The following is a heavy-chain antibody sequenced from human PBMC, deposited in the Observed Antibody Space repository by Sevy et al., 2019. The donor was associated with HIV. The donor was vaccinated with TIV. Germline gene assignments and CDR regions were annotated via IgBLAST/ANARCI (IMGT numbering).Heavy chain of an antibody. CDR1: GFTFAKYS. Sequence: GGSLRLSCAASGFTFAKYSMSWVRQAPGKGLEWVSTFSFGCGRINYADSVKGRFTFSRDDSKNTLFLQMNSLRAGDTATYFCAREGCTQPHDYWGQGTLVTVSS. CDR3: AREGCTQPHDY. V-gene: IGHV3-23*01. J-gene: IGHJ4*02. D-gene: IGHD2-8*01. CDR2: FSFGCGRI.